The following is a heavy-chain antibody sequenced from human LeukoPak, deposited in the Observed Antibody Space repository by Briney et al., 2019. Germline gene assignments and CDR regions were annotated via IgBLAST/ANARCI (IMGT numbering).Heavy chain of an antibody. CDR1: GFAFIEYS. CDR2: IGIDTGRT. J-gene: IGHJ4*02. CDR3: ARDFRYAFDN. Sequence: GGSRRLSCAASGFAFIEYSMNWVRQAPGKGLEWISYIGIDTGRTKYADSVKGRFTISRDKAKNSLYLQMNSLRVEDTAVYYCARDFRYAFDNWGQGTLVTVSS. V-gene: IGHV3-48*01. D-gene: IGHD1-1*01.